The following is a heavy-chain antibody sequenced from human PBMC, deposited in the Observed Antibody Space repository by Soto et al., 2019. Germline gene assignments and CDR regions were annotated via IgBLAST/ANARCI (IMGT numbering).Heavy chain of an antibody. V-gene: IGHV3-30*09. J-gene: IGHJ5*02. Sequence: PGGSLRLSCAASGFTFSSYAMHWVCQAPSKGLEWVAVISYDGSNRYYADSVKGRFAISRDNSKNTLYLQMNSLRAEDTAVYYCARDPYSRSWDYTWFDPWGKGTLVSVSS. CDR1: GFTFSSYA. D-gene: IGHD6-13*01. CDR2: ISYDGSNR. CDR3: ARDPYSRSWDYTWFDP.